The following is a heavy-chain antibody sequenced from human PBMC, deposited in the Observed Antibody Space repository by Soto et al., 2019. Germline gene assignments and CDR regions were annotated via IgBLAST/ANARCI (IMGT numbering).Heavy chain of an antibody. V-gene: IGHV1-69*01. J-gene: IGHJ4*02. Sequence: QEQLVQSGAEVKKPGSSVKVSCKASGGIFSRYAISWVRQAPGQGLEWMGGIIPIFGTANYEQTCQGRVTITAYEPTNTPYMELSSLKSEVTAIYYCGGGGSGYVWFNEFWVQGTMVNVS. CDR3: GGGGSGYVWFNEF. CDR1: GGIFSRYA. D-gene: IGHD3-22*01. CDR2: IIPIFGTA.